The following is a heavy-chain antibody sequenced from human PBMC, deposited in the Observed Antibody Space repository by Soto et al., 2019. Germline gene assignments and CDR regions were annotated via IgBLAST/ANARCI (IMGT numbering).Heavy chain of an antibody. CDR2: ILHDASNK. CDR1: GFTFSSYV. CDR3: ARGRHSSGGYPLDS. Sequence: QVQLEESGGGVVQPGRSLRLSCAASGFTFSSYVMHWVRQAPGKGLEWVAVILHDASNKYYAYSVKGRFTISRDNSKNTLYLHMNSLRAEATALYFCARGRHSSGGYPLDSWGKGILVTFSS. D-gene: IGHD6-19*01. J-gene: IGHJ4*02. V-gene: IGHV3-30-3*01.